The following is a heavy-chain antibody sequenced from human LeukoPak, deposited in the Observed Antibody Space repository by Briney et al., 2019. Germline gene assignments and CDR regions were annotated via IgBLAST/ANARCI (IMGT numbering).Heavy chain of an antibody. D-gene: IGHD3-10*01. CDR2: IRSNGGTT. V-gene: IGHV3-64*01. J-gene: IGHJ6*03. Sequence: PGGSLRLSCAASGFSFSSYPMHWVRQAPGKGLEYVAGIRSNGGTTYYATSVKGRFTISRDNSKNTLNLQMGSLRAEDMAVYYCARDRFGSFYYMDVCGKGTTVTVSS. CDR3: ARDRFGSFYYMDV. CDR1: GFSFSSYP.